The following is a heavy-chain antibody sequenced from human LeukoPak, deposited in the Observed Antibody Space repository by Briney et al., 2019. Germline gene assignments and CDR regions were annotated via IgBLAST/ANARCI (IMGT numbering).Heavy chain of an antibody. V-gene: IGHV3-21*01. CDR3: ARSTTVTYWPYDY. CDR2: ISSSSSYI. D-gene: IGHD4-17*01. Sequence: GGSLRLSCAASGFTFSSYSMNWVRQAPGKGLEWVSSISSSSSYIYYADSVKGRFTISRDNAKNSLYLQMNSLRAEDTAVYYCARSTTVTYWPYDYWGQGTLVTVSS. J-gene: IGHJ4*02. CDR1: GFTFSSYS.